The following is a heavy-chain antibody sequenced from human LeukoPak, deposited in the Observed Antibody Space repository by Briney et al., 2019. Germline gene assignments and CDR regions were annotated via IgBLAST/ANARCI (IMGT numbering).Heavy chain of an antibody. V-gene: IGHV3-21*01. D-gene: IGHD3-22*01. CDR3: AKVPTDYENSGPVD. J-gene: IGHJ4*02. Sequence: GVSLRLSCATSGFTFSSYSMNWVRQAPGKGLEWVSSISSSSSFIYYTDSVKGRFTISRDNAKNSLYLQMNSLRAEDTAVYYCAKVPTDYENSGPVDWGQGTLVAASS. CDR2: ISSSSSFI. CDR1: GFTFSSYS.